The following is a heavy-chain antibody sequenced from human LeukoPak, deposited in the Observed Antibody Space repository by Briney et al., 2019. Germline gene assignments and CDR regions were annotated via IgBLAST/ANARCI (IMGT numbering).Heavy chain of an antibody. J-gene: IGHJ2*01. CDR3: ARETLYYYDSSGTLRDWYFDL. Sequence: SETLSLTCTVSGGSISSGGYYWSWIRQHPGKGLEWIGYIYYSGSTYYNPSLKSRVTISVDTSKNQFSLKLSSVTAADTAVYYCARETLYYYDSSGTLRDWYFDLWGRGTLVTVSS. D-gene: IGHD3-22*01. CDR1: GGSISSGGYY. V-gene: IGHV4-31*03. CDR2: IYYSGST.